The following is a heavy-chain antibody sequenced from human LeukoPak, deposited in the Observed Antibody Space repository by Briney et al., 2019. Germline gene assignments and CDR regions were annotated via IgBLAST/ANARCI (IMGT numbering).Heavy chain of an antibody. CDR1: GFTFDDYA. CDR3: AKDIYPVGARAFDI. Sequence: GGSLRLSCAASGFTFDDYAMHWVRQAPGKGLEWVSGISWNSGSIGYADSVKGRFTISRDNAKNSLYLQMNSLRAEDTALYYCAKDIYPVGARAFDIWGQGTMVPVSS. D-gene: IGHD3-16*01. V-gene: IGHV3-9*01. J-gene: IGHJ3*02. CDR2: ISWNSGSI.